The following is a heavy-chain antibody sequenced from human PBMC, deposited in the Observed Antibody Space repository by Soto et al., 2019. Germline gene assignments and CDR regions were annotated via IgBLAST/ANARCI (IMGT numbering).Heavy chain of an antibody. CDR3: ARDPDWKNKYYMDV. CDR2: ISYTGST. V-gene: IGHV4-59*11. J-gene: IGHJ6*03. Sequence: QVLLQESGPGLVKPSETLSLTCTVSGGSISGHYWSWIRQPPGKGLEWVGYISYTGSTNYNPSLKSRATISADTSKSLFSLRLSSVTAADTAIYYCARDPDWKNKYYMDVWGKGTTVTVSS. CDR1: GGSISGHY. D-gene: IGHD1-1*01.